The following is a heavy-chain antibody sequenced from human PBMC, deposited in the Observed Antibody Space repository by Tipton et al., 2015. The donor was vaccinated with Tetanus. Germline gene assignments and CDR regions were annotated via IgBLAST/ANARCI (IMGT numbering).Heavy chain of an antibody. Sequence: GASISSIYSWSWIRQPPGKGLEWIGYVFRSGSADYNPSLKSRVNISLDRSENQISLMLTSVTAADTAVYYCARVKGTYNHYGLDVWGQGTTVTVAS. CDR1: GASISSIYS. CDR2: VFRSGSA. J-gene: IGHJ6*02. D-gene: IGHD3-10*01. CDR3: ARVKGTYNHYGLDV. V-gene: IGHV4-30-2*01.